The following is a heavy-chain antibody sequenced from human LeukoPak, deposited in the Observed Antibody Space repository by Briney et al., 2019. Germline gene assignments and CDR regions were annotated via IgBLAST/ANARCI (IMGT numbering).Heavy chain of an antibody. CDR2: IYHCGST. D-gene: IGHD3-9*01. CDR3: ARVAGYYDILTGDSRYYYMDV. CDR1: GYSISSGYY. Sequence: SETLSLTCTVSGYSISSGYYWGWILQPPGGELEWMGSIYHCGSTYYNPSLKSRVTISVVASKNQFSLKLSSVTAADTAVYYCARVAGYYDILTGDSRYYYMDVWGKGTTVTVSS. V-gene: IGHV4-38-2*02. J-gene: IGHJ6*03.